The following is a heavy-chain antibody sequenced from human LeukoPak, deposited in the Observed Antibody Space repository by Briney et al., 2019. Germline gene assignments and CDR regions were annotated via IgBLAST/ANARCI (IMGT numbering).Heavy chain of an antibody. CDR2: ISSSGSTI. D-gene: IGHD6-6*01. CDR3: ARANRIAARHPPNWFDP. J-gene: IGHJ5*02. V-gene: IGHV3-11*01. CDR1: GFTFSDYY. Sequence: PGGSLRLSCAASGFTFSDYYMSWIRQAPGKGLEWVSYISSSGSTIYYADSVKGRFTISRDNAKNSLYLQMNSLRAEDTAVFYCARANRIAARHPPNWFDPWGQGTLVTVSS.